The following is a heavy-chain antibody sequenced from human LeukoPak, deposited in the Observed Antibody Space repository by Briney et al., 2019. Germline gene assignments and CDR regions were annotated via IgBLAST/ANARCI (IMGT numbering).Heavy chain of an antibody. Sequence: PGGSLRLSCAASGFTFATYTMNWVRQAPGKGLEWVSYITSSSSTIYYADSVKGRFTISRDNSKNTLYLQMNSLRAEDTAVYYRAFYHNFDYWGQGTLVTVSS. CDR1: GFTFATYT. CDR3: AFYHNFDY. V-gene: IGHV3-48*01. J-gene: IGHJ4*02. D-gene: IGHD3-16*02. CDR2: ITSSSSTI.